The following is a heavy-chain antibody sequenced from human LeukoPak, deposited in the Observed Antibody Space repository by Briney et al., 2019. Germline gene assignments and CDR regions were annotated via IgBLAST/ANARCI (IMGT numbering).Heavy chain of an antibody. CDR3: ARVKGDSSDLMAFDI. Sequence: GGSLRLSCAASGFTFSSYGMHWVRQAPGKGLEWVAFIRYDGSNKYYADSVKGRFTISRDNSKNTLYLQMNSLRAEDTAVYYCARVKGDSSDLMAFDIWGQGTMVTVSS. D-gene: IGHD3-22*01. J-gene: IGHJ3*02. CDR1: GFTFSSYG. V-gene: IGHV3-30*02. CDR2: IRYDGSNK.